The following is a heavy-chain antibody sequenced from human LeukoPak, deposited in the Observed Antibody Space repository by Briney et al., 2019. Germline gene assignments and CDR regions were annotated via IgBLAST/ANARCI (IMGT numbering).Heavy chain of an antibody. D-gene: IGHD6-13*01. CDR3: ARVKGIVAARHFDY. V-gene: IGHV3-21*01. CDR1: GFTFSSYS. J-gene: IGHJ4*02. Sequence: GGSLRLSCAASGFTFSSYSMNWARQAPGKGLEWVSSISTSSSYIYYADSVKGRFTISRDNAKNSLYLQMNSLRAEDTAVYYCARVKGIVAARHFDYWGQGTLATVSP. CDR2: ISTSSSYI.